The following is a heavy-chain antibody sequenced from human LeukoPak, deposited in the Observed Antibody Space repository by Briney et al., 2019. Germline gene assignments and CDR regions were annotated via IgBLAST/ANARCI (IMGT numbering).Heavy chain of an antibody. V-gene: IGHV4-61*02. CDR1: GGSTSSGSYY. J-gene: IGHJ6*02. Sequence: SQTLSLTCTVSGGSTSSGSYYWSWIRQPAGKGLEWIGRIYTSGSTNYNPSLKSRVTISVDTSKNQFSLKLSSVTAADTAVYYCARDSAAYDFWSGYWNYYYGMDVWGQGTTVTVSS. CDR3: ARDSAAYDFWSGYWNYYYGMDV. CDR2: IYTSGST. D-gene: IGHD3-3*01.